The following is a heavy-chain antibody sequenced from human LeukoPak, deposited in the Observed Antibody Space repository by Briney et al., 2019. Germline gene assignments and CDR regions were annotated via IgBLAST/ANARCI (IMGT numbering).Heavy chain of an antibody. CDR2: INHSGRT. V-gene: IGHV4-34*01. D-gene: IGHD2-2*01. Sequence: SETLSLTCAVYGGFFSGYYWSWMRQPPGKGREGIGEINHSGRTNYNPSLKGRVTRPVDTRKNQFSLKLGSVTAADTAVYSCARARYCSSTSSSRGILDYSGQATPVTVSS. J-gene: IGHJ4*02. CDR1: GGFFSGYY. CDR3: ARARYCSSTSSSRGILDY.